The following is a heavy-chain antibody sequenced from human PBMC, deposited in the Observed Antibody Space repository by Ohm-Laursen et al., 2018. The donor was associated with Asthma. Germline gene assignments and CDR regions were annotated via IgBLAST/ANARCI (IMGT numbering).Heavy chain of an antibody. CDR3: ARALTTSDAFDI. D-gene: IGHD4-17*01. J-gene: IGHJ3*02. CDR2: ISSSSSYI. CDR1: GFTFSSYS. Sequence: SLRLSCAASGFTFSSYSMNWVRQAPGKGLEWVSSISSSSSYIYYADSVKGRFTISRDNAKNSLYLQMNSLRAEDTAVYYCARALTTSDAFDIWGQGTMVTVSS. V-gene: IGHV3-21*01.